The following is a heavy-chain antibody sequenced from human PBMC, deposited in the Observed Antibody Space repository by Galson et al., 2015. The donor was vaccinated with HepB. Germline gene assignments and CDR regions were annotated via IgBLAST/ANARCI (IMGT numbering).Heavy chain of an antibody. CDR1: VFTFSNYG. Sequence: SLRLSCAASVFTFSNYGMHWVRQAPGKGLEWVAVVSYDGSNKFYADSVKGRFTISRDNSKNTLYLQMNSLRAEDTAVYNCAKDRRGSYFYYVIDVWGQGTTVTVSS. CDR2: VSYDGSNK. D-gene: IGHD3-10*01. CDR3: AKDRRGSYFYYVIDV. J-gene: IGHJ6*02. V-gene: IGHV3-30*18.